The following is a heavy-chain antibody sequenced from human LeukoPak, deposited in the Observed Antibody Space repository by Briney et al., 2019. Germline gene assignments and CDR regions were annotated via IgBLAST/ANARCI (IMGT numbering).Heavy chain of an antibody. Sequence: ASVKVSCKASGYTFTGYYMHWVRQAPGQGLEWMGWINPNSGGTNYAQKFQGRVTMTRDTSISTAYMELSRLRSDDTAVYYCARDLHGDYDCLDYWGQGTLVTVSS. J-gene: IGHJ4*02. CDR1: GYTFTGYY. V-gene: IGHV1-2*02. CDR2: INPNSGGT. D-gene: IGHD4-17*01. CDR3: ARDLHGDYDCLDY.